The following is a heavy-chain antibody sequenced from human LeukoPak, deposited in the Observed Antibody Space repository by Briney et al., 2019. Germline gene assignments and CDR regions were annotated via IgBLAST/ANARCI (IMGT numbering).Heavy chain of an antibody. V-gene: IGHV3-74*01. J-gene: IGHJ4*02. D-gene: IGHD3-22*01. Sequence: GGSLRLSCAASGFTFSSYWMHWVRQAPGKGLVWVSRINTDGSITSYADSVKGRFTISRDNAKNTLYLQMNSLRAEDTAVYYCARARDYYDSSGFDYWGQGTLVTVSS. CDR1: GFTFSSYW. CDR3: ARARDYYDSSGFDY. CDR2: INTDGSIT.